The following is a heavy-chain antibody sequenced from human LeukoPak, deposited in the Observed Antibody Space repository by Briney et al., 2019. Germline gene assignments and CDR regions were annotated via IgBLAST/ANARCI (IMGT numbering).Heavy chain of an antibody. CDR1: EFTFSSYS. J-gene: IGHJ4*02. D-gene: IGHD3-3*01. CDR3: AREPFWSGYNFDY. V-gene: IGHV3-21*01. CDR2: ISSSSSYI. Sequence: GGSLRLSCAASEFTFSSYSMNWVRQAPGKGLEWVSSISSSSSYIYYADSVKGRFTISRDNAKNSLYLQMNSLRAEDTAVYYCAREPFWSGYNFDYWGQGTLVTVSS.